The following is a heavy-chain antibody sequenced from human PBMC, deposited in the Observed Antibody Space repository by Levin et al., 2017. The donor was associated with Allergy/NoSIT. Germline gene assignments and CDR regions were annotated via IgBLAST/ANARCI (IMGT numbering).Heavy chain of an antibody. CDR3: AREGVYEWEGQYAFDS. CDR2: TYYRSKWYN. CDR1: GDSVSSNSAA. Sequence: SETLSLTCAISGDSVSSNSAAWNWIRQSPSRGLEWLGRTYYRSKWYNDYAVSVKSRITINPDTSKNQFSLQLNSVTPEDTAVYYCAREGVYEWEGQYAFDSWGQGTMVTVSS. J-gene: IGHJ3*02. D-gene: IGHD5/OR15-5a*01. V-gene: IGHV6-1*01.